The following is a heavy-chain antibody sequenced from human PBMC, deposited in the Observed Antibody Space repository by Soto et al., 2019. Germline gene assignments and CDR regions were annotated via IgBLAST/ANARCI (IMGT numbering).Heavy chain of an antibody. J-gene: IGHJ6*02. Sequence: QLQLHESGPGLVKPSETLSLTCNVSGDSIGRFYWSWIRQAAGKGLEWIGHVYSTWGVTYNPTLKGRVFLSVDRSNNLGSMEMDSVTAVNTAVYFCARDLSGTGLDICGRGTRVSVSS. CDR2: VYSTWGV. CDR1: GDSIGRFY. CDR3: ARDLSGTGLDI. D-gene: IGHD2-15*01. V-gene: IGHV4-4*07.